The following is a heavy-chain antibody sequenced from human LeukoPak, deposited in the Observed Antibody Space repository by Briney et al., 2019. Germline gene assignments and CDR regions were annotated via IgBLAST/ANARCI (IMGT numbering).Heavy chain of an antibody. J-gene: IGHJ4*02. D-gene: IGHD1-1*01. CDR3: ARFARYSGGLDY. CDR2: IYYSGST. Sequence: SETLSLSCTVSGGSISSYYWSWIRQPPGKGLEWIGYIYYSGSTNYNPSLKSRATISIDTSKNQFSLKLSSVTAADTAVYYCARFARYSGGLDYWGQGTLVTVSS. V-gene: IGHV4-59*08. CDR1: GGSISSYY.